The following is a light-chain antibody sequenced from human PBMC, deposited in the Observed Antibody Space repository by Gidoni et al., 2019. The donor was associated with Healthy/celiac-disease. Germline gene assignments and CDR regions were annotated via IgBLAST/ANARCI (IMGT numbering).Light chain of an antibody. CDR2: AAS. J-gene: IGKJ5*01. CDR1: QGISNY. V-gene: IGKV1-27*01. CDR3: QKYNSAPPLIT. Sequence: DIQMTQSPSSLSASVGDRVTITCRASQGISNYLAWYQKKPGKVPKLLIYAASTLQSGVPSRFSGSGAGTDFTLTISSLQPEDVATYYCQKYNSAPPLITFGQGTRLEIK.